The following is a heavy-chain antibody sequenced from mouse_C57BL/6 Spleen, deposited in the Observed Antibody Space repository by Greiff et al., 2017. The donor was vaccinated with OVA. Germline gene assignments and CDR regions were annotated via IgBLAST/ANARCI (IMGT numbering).Heavy chain of an antibody. D-gene: IGHD1-1*01. CDR2: IDPEDGDT. CDR3: TNGYYGSSYEFAY. J-gene: IGHJ3*01. V-gene: IGHV14-1*01. Sequence: VHVKQSGAELVRPGASVKLSCTASGFNIKDYYMHWVKQRPEQGLEWIGRIDPEDGDTEYAPKFQGKATMTADTSSNTAYLQLSSLTSEDTAVYYCTNGYYGSSYEFAYWGQGTLVTVSA. CDR1: GFNIKDYY.